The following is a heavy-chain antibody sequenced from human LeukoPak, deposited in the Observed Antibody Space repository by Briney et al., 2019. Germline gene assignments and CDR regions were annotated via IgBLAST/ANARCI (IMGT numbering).Heavy chain of an antibody. CDR2: INPNSGGT. J-gene: IGHJ4*02. V-gene: IGHV1-2*02. CDR1: GYTFNRYY. CDR3: ARVRDDFWSGYGLDY. Sequence: ASVKVSCKGSGYTFNRYYMHWVRQAPGQGLEWMGWINPNSGGTNYAQKLQGRVTMTTDTSTSTAYMELRSLRSDDTAVYYCARVRDDFWSGYGLDYWGQGTLVTVSS. D-gene: IGHD3-3*01.